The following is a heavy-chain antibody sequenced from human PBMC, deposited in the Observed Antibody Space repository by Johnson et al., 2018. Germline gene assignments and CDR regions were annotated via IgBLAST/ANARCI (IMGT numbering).Heavy chain of an antibody. CDR3: AKDREGAYCGGDCYTEYFQH. J-gene: IGHJ1*01. Sequence: QVQLVQSGGGVVQXGRSXRLXCAASGFTFSSYGMHWVRQAPGTGLEWLAVISYDGRNNYYADSVKGRFTISRDHSKNTLYLQMNSLRAEDTAVYYCAKDREGAYCGGDCYTEYFQHWGQGTLVTVSS. CDR1: GFTFSSYG. CDR2: ISYDGRNN. V-gene: IGHV3-30*18. D-gene: IGHD2-21*02.